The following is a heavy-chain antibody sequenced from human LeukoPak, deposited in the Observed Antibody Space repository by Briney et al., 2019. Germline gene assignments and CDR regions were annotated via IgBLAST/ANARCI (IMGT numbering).Heavy chain of an antibody. CDR1: GFTFSSYA. CDR2: ISGSGGST. CDR3: AKDIGSYLYYFDY. D-gene: IGHD1-26*01. V-gene: IGHV3-23*01. Sequence: GGSLRLSCAAFGFTFSSYAMSWVRQAPGKGLEWVSAISGSGGSTYYADSVKGRFTISRDNSKNTLYLQMNSLRAEDTAVYYCAKDIGSYLYYFDYWGQGTLVTVSS. J-gene: IGHJ4*02.